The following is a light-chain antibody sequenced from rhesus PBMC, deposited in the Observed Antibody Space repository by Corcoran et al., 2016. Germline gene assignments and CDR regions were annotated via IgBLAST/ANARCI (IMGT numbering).Light chain of an antibody. CDR2: GSS. CDR3: LQHSNWPWT. Sequence: EIVMTQSPATLSLSPGERATLSCRASQSVSSSLAWYQQKPGQAPRLLIYGSSSRATGIPDRFSASGSGTDFTRTISSLEPEDVAVDFCLQHSNWPWTFGQGTKVEIK. CDR1: QSVSSS. V-gene: IGKV3-24*01. J-gene: IGKJ1*01.